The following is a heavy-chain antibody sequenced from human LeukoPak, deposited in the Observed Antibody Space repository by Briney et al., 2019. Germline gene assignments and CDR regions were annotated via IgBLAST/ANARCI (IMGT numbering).Heavy chain of an antibody. CDR3: ARRNQYYDILTACYYYYMDV. CDR2: ISSSGSTI. D-gene: IGHD3-9*01. V-gene: IGHV3-11*01. Sequence: GGSLRLSCAASGFTFSDYYMSWIRQAPGKGLEWGSYISSSGSTIYYADSVKGRFTISRDNAKNSLYMQMTSLRAEDTAVYYCARRNQYYDILTACYYYYMDVWGKGTTVTVSS. CDR1: GFTFSDYY. J-gene: IGHJ6*03.